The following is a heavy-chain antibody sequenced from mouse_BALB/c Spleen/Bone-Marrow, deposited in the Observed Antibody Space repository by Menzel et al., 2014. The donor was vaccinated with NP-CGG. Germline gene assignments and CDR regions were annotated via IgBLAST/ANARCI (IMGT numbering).Heavy chain of an antibody. CDR1: GFSLTNFG. CDR3: AKPSFDDYRIYAIDY. D-gene: IGHD2-4*01. V-gene: IGHV2-3*01. CDR2: IWGDGTT. Sequence: VQLQQSGPGLVAPSQSLSITCTVSGFSLTNFGVSWVRQPPGKGLEWLGVIWGDGTTNYHSALISGLSISKDNSKSQVFLRLNGLQTDDTATYYCAKPSFDDYRIYAIDYWGQGTSVTVSS. J-gene: IGHJ4*01.